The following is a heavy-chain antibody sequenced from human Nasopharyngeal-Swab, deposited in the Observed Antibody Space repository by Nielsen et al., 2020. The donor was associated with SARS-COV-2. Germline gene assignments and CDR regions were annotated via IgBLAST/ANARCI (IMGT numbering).Heavy chain of an antibody. Sequence: ESLKISCAASGFTFSSYSMNWIRQPPGKGLEWIGEINHSGSTNYNPSLKSRVTIPVDTSKNQFSLKLSSVTAADTAVYYCARRGYSYAPRDWGQGTLVTVSS. V-gene: IGHV4-34*01. CDR2: INHSGST. CDR1: GFTFSSYS. J-gene: IGHJ4*02. CDR3: ARRGYSYAPRD. D-gene: IGHD5-18*01.